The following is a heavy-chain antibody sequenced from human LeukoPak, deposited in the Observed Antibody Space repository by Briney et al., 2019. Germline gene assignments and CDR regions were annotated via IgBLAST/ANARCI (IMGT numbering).Heavy chain of an antibody. CDR3: ARDSTMVRGASQPVAFDI. CDR2: ISAYNGNT. Sequence: GASVKVSCKASGYTFTSYGISWVRQAPGQGLEWMGWISAYNGNTNYAQKLQGRVTMTTDTSTSTAYMELRSLRSDDTAVYYCARDSTMVRGASQPVAFDIWGQGTMVTVSS. CDR1: GYTFTSYG. D-gene: IGHD3-10*01. V-gene: IGHV1-18*01. J-gene: IGHJ3*02.